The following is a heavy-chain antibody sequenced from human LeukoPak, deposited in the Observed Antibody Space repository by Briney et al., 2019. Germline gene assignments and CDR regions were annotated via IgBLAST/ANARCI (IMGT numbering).Heavy chain of an antibody. D-gene: IGHD6-6*01. J-gene: IGHJ6*03. V-gene: IGHV4-39*01. CDR1: GGSISSSSYY. CDR2: IYYSGST. CDR3: ARHSSIAARPLYYYYYYMDV. Sequence: SETLSLTCTVSGGSISSSSYYWGWIRQPPGKGLEWIGSIYYSGSTYYNPCLKSRVTISVDTSKNQFSLKLSSVTAADTAVYYCARHSSIAARPLYYYYYYMDVWGKGTTVTVSS.